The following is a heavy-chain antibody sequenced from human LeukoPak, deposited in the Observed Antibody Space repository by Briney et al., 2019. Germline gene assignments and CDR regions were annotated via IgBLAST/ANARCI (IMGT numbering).Heavy chain of an antibody. V-gene: IGHV3-30-3*01. CDR3: ARDLSYYDILTGFDY. CDR1: GFTFSSYA. D-gene: IGHD3-9*01. J-gene: IGHJ4*02. Sequence: GGSLRLSCAAFGFTFSSYAMHWVRQAPGKGLEWVAVISYDGSHKYYADSVKGRFTISRDNSKNTLYLQMNSLRAEDTAVYYCARDLSYYDILTGFDYWGQGTLVTVSS. CDR2: ISYDGSHK.